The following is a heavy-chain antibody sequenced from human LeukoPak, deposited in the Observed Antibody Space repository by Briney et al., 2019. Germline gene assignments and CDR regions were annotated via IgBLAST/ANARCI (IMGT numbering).Heavy chain of an antibody. CDR3: ARRSGVLDSRDSRYYFDH. J-gene: IGHJ4*02. CDR1: GGSISSHY. Sequence: SETLPLTCIVSGGSISSHYWSWIRQPPGKGLEYIGYIYYSGSTDYNPSLKSRVTISLDTSKNQFSLNLTSVTAADTAVYYCARRSGVLDSRDSRYYFDHWGQGTLVTVSS. V-gene: IGHV4-59*11. D-gene: IGHD3-22*01. CDR2: IYYSGST.